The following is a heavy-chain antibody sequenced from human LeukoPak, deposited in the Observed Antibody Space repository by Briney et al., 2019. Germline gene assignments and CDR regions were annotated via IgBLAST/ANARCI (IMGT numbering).Heavy chain of an antibody. D-gene: IGHD3/OR15-3a*01. CDR3: TTCLDSWTGSRTYYFDY. Sequence: GGSLRLSCAASGFTFSNAWMSWVRQAPGKGLEWVGRIKSKTDGGTTDYAAPVKGRFTISRDDSKNTLYLQMNSLKTEDTAVYYCTTCLDSWTGSRTYYFDYWGQGTLVTVSS. J-gene: IGHJ4*02. CDR2: IKSKTDGGTT. CDR1: GFTFSNAW. V-gene: IGHV3-15*01.